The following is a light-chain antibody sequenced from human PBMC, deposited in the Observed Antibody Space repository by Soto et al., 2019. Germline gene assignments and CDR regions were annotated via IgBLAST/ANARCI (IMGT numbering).Light chain of an antibody. Sequence: QSVLTQPPSVSAAPGQKVTISCSGSASNIGNNYVSWYQQLPGTAPKLLIDENYERPSGIPDRFSGSKSGTSATLGITGLQTGDEAEYYCGAWDNSLTGGVVGGGTKLTVL. CDR1: ASNIGNNY. CDR2: ENY. CDR3: GAWDNSLTGGV. J-gene: IGLJ2*01. V-gene: IGLV1-51*02.